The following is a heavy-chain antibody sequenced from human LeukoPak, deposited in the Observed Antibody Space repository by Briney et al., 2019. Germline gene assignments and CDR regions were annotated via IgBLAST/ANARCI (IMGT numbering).Heavy chain of an antibody. D-gene: IGHD6-19*01. CDR3: ASSGWYLSSFN. CDR1: GGSISSSSYY. CDR2: IYYSGST. V-gene: IGHV4-39*01. Sequence: PSETLSLTCTVSGGSISSSSYYWGWIRQPPGKGLEWIGSIYYSGSTYYNPSLKSRVTISVDTSKNQFSLKLSSVTAADTAVYYCASSGWYLSSFNWGQGTLVTVSS. J-gene: IGHJ4*02.